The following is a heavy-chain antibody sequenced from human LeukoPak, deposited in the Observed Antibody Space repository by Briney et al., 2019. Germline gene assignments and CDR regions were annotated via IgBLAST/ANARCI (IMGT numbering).Heavy chain of an antibody. CDR1: GYPFTTYE. V-gene: IGHV1-8*01. CDR3: ARGPRNDP. Sequence: ASVKVSCKTSGYPFTTYEINWVRQAAGQGLEWMGWVHPDTGYADYAQKFQGRVTMTSDTSISTAYMELSSLRSDDTAVYFCARGPRNDPWGQGILVTVSS. D-gene: IGHD1-14*01. J-gene: IGHJ5*02. CDR2: VHPDTGYA.